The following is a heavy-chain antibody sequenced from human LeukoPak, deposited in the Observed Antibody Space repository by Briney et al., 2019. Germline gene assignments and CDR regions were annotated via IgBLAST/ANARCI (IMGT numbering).Heavy chain of an antibody. D-gene: IGHD4-23*01. CDR1: GFTLSSYS. J-gene: IGHJ4*02. CDR2: ISSSSSTI. Sequence: GGSLRLSCAASGFTLSSYSMNWVRQAPGKGLEWVSYISSSSSTIYYADSVKGRFTISRDNAKNSLYLQMNSLRDEDTAVYYCARDPRYGGNSFGYYFDYWGQGTLVTVSS. V-gene: IGHV3-48*02. CDR3: ARDPRYGGNSFGYYFDY.